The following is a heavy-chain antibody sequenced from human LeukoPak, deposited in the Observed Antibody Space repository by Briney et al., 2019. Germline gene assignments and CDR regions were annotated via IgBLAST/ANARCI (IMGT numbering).Heavy chain of an antibody. J-gene: IGHJ3*02. D-gene: IGHD3-9*01. CDR2: LYYGGST. V-gene: IGHV4-39*07. CDR1: GGSISSRGYY. Sequence: PSETLSLTCTVSGGSISSRGYYWGWIRQSPGRGLEWIGSLYYGGSTYYNPSLKSRLTISADTSKNQLFLKLSSVTAADTAVYFCARVLYFEWSQEAFDIWGQGTMVTVSS. CDR3: ARVLYFEWSQEAFDI.